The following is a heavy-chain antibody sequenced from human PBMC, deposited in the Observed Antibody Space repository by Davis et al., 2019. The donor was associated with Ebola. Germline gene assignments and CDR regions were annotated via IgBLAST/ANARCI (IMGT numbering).Heavy chain of an antibody. CDR2: IYYSGST. CDR1: GGSISSGDYY. Sequence: MPSETLSLTCTVSGGSISSGDYYWSWIRQPPGKGLEWIGYIYYSGSTYYNPSLKSRVTISVDTSKNQFSLKLSSVTAADTAVYYCARDHYGSGSLVYYYYGMDVWGQGTTVTVSS. CDR3: ARDHYGSGSLVYYYYGMDV. D-gene: IGHD3-10*01. V-gene: IGHV4-30-4*01. J-gene: IGHJ6*02.